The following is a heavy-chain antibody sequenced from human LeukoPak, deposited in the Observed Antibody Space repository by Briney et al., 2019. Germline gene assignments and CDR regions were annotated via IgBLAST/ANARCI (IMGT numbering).Heavy chain of an antibody. CDR1: GYTFTSYG. D-gene: IGHD3-9*01. J-gene: IGHJ4*02. V-gene: IGHV1-18*01. CDR2: ISAYNGNT. CDR3: ARVSFSGYFARGYYFDY. Sequence: GASVKVSCKASGYTFTSYGISWVRQAPGQGLEWMGWISAYNGNTNYAQKLQGRVTMTTDTSTSTAYMELRSLRSDDTAVYYCARVSFSGYFARGYYFDYWGQGTLVTVSS.